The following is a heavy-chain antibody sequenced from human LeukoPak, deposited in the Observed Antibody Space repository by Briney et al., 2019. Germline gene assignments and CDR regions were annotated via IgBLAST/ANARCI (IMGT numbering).Heavy chain of an antibody. Sequence: GGSLRLSCAASGFTFSSYAMSWVRQAPGKGLEWVSAISGSGGSTYYADSVKGRFTIPRDNSKNTLYLQMNSLRAEDTAVYYCAKWSEPAAYYYGMDVWGQGTTVTVSS. J-gene: IGHJ6*02. CDR3: AKWSEPAAYYYGMDV. CDR1: GFTFSSYA. CDR2: ISGSGGST. V-gene: IGHV3-23*01. D-gene: IGHD2-2*01.